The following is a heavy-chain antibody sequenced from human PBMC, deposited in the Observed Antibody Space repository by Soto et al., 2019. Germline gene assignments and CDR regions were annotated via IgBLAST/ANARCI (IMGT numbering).Heavy chain of an antibody. CDR1: GGSISSYY. CDR2: IYYSGST. V-gene: IGHV4-59*08. D-gene: IGHD1-26*01. J-gene: IGHJ6*03. CDR3: ATSTSYSGVYYYYMDV. Sequence: SETLSLTCTVSGGSISSYYWSWIRQPPGKGLEWIGYIYYSGSTNYNPSLKSRVTISVDTSKNQFSLKLSSVTAADTAVYYCATSTSYSGVYYYYMDVWGKGTTVTVSS.